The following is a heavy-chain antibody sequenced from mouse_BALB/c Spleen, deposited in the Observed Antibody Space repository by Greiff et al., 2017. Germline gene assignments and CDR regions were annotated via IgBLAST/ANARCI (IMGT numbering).Heavy chain of an antibody. Sequence: VQLQQPGAELVRPGASVKLSCKASGYTFTSYWINWVKQRPGQGLEWIGNIYPSDSYTNYNQKFKDKATLTVDKSSSTAYMQLSSPTSEDSAVYYCTRRGNDYDEYYFDYWGQGTTLTVSS. J-gene: IGHJ2*01. CDR1: GYTFTSYW. CDR3: TRRGNDYDEYYFDY. D-gene: IGHD2-4*01. V-gene: IGHV1-69*02. CDR2: IYPSDSYT.